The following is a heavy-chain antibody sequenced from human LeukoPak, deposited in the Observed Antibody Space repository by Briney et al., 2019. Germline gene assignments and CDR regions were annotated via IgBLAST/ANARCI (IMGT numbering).Heavy chain of an antibody. CDR3: ASCSTSCYGMDV. CDR1: GGSISSGGYS. J-gene: IGHJ6*02. V-gene: IGHV4-30-2*01. D-gene: IGHD2-2*01. Sequence: PSETLSLTCAVSGGSISSGGYSWSWIRQPPGKGLEWIGYIYHSGSTYYNPSLKSRVTISVDRSKNQFSLKLSSVTAADTAVYYCASCSTSCYGMDVWGQGTTVTVSS. CDR2: IYHSGST.